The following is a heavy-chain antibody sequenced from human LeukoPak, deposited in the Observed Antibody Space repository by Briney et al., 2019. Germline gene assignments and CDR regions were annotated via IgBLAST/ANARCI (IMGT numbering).Heavy chain of an antibody. CDR1: GFTFISYA. V-gene: IGHV3-23*01. CDR2: ISGSGGST. J-gene: IGHJ4*02. CDR3: AQETGYSGYDYGDY. D-gene: IGHD5-12*01. Sequence: QSGGSLRLSCAASGFTFISYAMRWVRQAPGKGLEWVSGISGSGGSTYYADSVKGRFTISRDNSKNTLYLQMNSLRAEDTAVYYFAQETGYSGYDYGDYWGQGTLVTVSS.